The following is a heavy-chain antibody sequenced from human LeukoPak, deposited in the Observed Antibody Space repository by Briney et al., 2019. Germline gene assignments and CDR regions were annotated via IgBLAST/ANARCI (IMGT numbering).Heavy chain of an antibody. V-gene: IGHV4-59*11. CDR3: ARDHLPAGAPGYYMDV. CDR2: IYNSGIT. CDR1: GGSISSHY. J-gene: IGHJ6*03. Sequence: SETLSLTCTVSGGSISSHYWSWIRQPPGKGLEWIGYIYNSGITNYNPSLKSRVTMSVDTSKNQFSLMLRSVTAADTAVYYCARDHLPAGAPGYYMDVWGKGTTVTVSS. D-gene: IGHD4/OR15-4a*01.